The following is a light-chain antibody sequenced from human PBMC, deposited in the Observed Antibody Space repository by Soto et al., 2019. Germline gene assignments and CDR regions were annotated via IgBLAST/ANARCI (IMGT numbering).Light chain of an antibody. Sequence: QSALTQPASVSGSPGQSITISCTGTSSDVGSYNLVSWYQQHPGKAPKLMIYEGSKRPSGVSNRFSGSKSGNTASLTIAGLQAEDEADYYFCSSAGSRVCGGGTKVTVL. CDR3: CSSAGSRV. J-gene: IGLJ3*02. V-gene: IGLV2-23*01. CDR2: EGS. CDR1: SSDVGSYNL.